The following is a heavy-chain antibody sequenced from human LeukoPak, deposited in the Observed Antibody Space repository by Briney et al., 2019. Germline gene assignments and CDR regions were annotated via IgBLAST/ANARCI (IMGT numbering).Heavy chain of an antibody. CDR2: IKSKTDGSTT. Sequence: GGSLRLSCAASGFTFSNAWMSWVRQAPGKGLEWVGRIKSKTDGSTTDYAAPVKGRFTISRDDSKNTLYLQMNSLKTEDTAVYYRTTAKVYCSSTSCYTPFFDYWGQGTLVTVSS. J-gene: IGHJ4*02. V-gene: IGHV3-15*01. CDR1: GFTFSNAW. D-gene: IGHD2-2*02. CDR3: TTAKVYCSSTSCYTPFFDY.